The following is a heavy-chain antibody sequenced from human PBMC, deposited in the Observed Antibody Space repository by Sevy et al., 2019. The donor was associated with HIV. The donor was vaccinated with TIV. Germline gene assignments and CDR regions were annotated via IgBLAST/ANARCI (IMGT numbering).Heavy chain of an antibody. D-gene: IGHD3-16*01. CDR3: ARTYYDYVWGSYYGMDV. J-gene: IGHJ6*02. CDR1: GYTFTGYY. Sequence: ASVKVSCKASGYTFTGYYMHWVPQAPGQGLEWMGWINPNSGGTNYAQKFQGRVTMTRDTYISTAYMELSRLRSDETAVYYCARTYYDYVWGSYYGMDVWGQGTTVTVSS. CDR2: INPNSGGT. V-gene: IGHV1-2*02.